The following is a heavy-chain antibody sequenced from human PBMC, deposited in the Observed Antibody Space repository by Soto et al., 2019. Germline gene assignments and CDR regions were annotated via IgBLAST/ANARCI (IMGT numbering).Heavy chain of an antibody. CDR1: GFTFRNYD. V-gene: IGHV3-13*05. CDR2: ISAAGDP. CDR3: ARTDRDFYGLDV. J-gene: IGHJ6*02. Sequence: EVQLVESGGGLVQPGWSLRLSCEASGFTFRNYDMHWVRQGTGKGLEWVSGISAAGDPDYADSVEGRFTISRENAQNSFFLQMNSLRVGDTAVYYCARTDRDFYGLDVWGQGTTVSVSS.